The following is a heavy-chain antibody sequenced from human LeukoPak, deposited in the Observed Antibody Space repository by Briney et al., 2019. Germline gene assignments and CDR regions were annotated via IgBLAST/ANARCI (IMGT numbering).Heavy chain of an antibody. CDR3: AREGVRDERRTWPRLRMIRGSFDY. J-gene: IGHJ4*02. CDR2: ISSSGDTI. Sequence: GGSLRLSCAASRFTFSSYGMSWVRQTPGKGLEWVSYISSSGDTIYYADSVKGRFTISRDNAKNSLYLQMNSLRAEDTAVYYCAREGVRDERRTWPRLRMIRGSFDYWGQGTLVTVSS. CDR1: RFTFSSYG. V-gene: IGHV3-48*04. D-gene: IGHD5-12*01.